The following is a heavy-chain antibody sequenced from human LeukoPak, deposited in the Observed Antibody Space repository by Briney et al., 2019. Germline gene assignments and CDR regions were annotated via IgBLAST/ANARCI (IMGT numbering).Heavy chain of an antibody. CDR1: EYTFTAYY. CDR2: INPNSGGT. J-gene: IGHJ4*02. CDR3: ARVRIAVSGTLGY. Sequence: GASVKVSCKTSEYTFTAYYIHWVRQAPGLGLEWMGWINPNSGGTNYAQKFQGRVAMTRDTSISTAYMELNSLRSDDTAVYYCARVRIAVSGTLGYWGQGTLVTVSS. V-gene: IGHV1-2*02. D-gene: IGHD6-19*01.